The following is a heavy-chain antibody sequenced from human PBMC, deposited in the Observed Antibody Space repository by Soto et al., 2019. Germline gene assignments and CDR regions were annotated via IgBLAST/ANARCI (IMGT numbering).Heavy chain of an antibody. CDR3: ARGKRYTNDY. V-gene: IGHV1-8*01. D-gene: IGHD2-2*02. CDR2: MSPNSGRT. Sequence: ASVKVSCKASGYTFSNYDINWVRQATGQGREWMGWMSPNSGRTGYAQKFQGRVTMTRNTSSSTAYMELSSLRSEDTAVYYCARGKRYTNDYWGQGTLVTVSS. CDR1: GYTFSNYD. J-gene: IGHJ4*02.